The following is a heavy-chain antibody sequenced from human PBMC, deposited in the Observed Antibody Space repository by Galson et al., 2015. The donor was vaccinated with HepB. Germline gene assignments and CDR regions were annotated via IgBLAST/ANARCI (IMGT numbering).Heavy chain of an antibody. V-gene: IGHV3-23*01. D-gene: IGHD6-13*01. CDR3: AKGIAAAGRGRAFDI. CDR2: ISGSGGST. Sequence: SLRLSCAASGLTFSSYAMSWVRQAPGKGLEWVSAISGSGGSTYYADSVKGRFTISRDNSKNTLYLQMNSLRAEDTAVYYCAKGIAAAGRGRAFDIWGQGTMVTVSS. J-gene: IGHJ3*02. CDR1: GLTFSSYA.